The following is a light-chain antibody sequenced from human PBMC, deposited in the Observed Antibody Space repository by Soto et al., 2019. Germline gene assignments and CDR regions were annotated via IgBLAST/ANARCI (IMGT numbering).Light chain of an antibody. Sequence: QSALTQPASVSGSPRQSIAISCTGTSTDVGGYNYVSWYQQHPGKAPKLMIYEVSNRPSGVSNRFSGAKSGNTASLTISGLQAEDEADYYCSSYTSDSTLVFGGGTKLTVL. CDR1: STDVGGYNY. CDR3: SSYTSDSTLV. J-gene: IGLJ3*02. CDR2: EVS. V-gene: IGLV2-14*01.